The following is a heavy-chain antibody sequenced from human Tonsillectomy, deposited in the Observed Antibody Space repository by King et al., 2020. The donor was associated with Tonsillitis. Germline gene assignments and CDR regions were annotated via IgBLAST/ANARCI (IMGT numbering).Heavy chain of an antibody. D-gene: IGHD6-6*01. V-gene: IGHV3-30*18. Sequence: VQLVESGGGVVQPGRSLRLSCAASGFTFSSYGMHWVRQAPGKGLEWVAVISYDGSNKYYADSVKGRFTISRDNSKNTLYLQMNSLRAEDTAVYYCAKVRVNWASIAATDYWGQGTLVTVSS. CDR2: ISYDGSNK. CDR1: GFTFSSYG. CDR3: AKVRVNWASIAATDY. J-gene: IGHJ4*02.